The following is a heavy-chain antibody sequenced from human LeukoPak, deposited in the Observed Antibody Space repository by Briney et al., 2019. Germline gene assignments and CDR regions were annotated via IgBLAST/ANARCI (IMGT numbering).Heavy chain of an antibody. Sequence: GSLRLSCAASGFTFSDYYMSWIRQAPGKGLEWVANIKNDGTVKNYVDSVKGRFTISRDNAKNSLYLQMNSLRAEDTGVYYCAKDSYSKGDYWGQGVLVTVSS. CDR1: GFTFSDYY. D-gene: IGHD5-18*01. J-gene: IGHJ4*02. V-gene: IGHV3-7*01. CDR2: IKNDGTVK. CDR3: AKDSYSKGDY.